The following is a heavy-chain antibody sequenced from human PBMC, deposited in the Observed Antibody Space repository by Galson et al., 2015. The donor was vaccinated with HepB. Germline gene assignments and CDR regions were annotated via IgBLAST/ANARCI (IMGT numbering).Heavy chain of an antibody. Sequence: SLRLSCAASGFVFDDLWLHWVRQVPGTGLVWVSRVTSDARDTKYGDFVAGRFTVSTDNAKNTFFLQMNSLSPEDTAIYYCVRDVPSAFLDYWGQGTKVTVSS. CDR2: VTSDARDT. CDR3: VRDVPSAFLDY. V-gene: IGHV3-74*03. J-gene: IGHJ4*02. CDR1: GFVFDDLW.